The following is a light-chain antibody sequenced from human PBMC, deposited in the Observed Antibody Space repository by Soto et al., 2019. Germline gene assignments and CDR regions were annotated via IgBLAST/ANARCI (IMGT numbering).Light chain of an antibody. Sequence: EIVLTQSPATLSLSPGERATLSCRASQSVSSYLAWYQQKPGQAPRLLIYDASNRAPGIPARFSGSGSGTDFTLTISSLEPEDFEVYYCQQSSNWPRTFGQGTKLEIK. J-gene: IGKJ2*01. CDR3: QQSSNWPRT. V-gene: IGKV3-11*01. CDR1: QSVSSY. CDR2: DAS.